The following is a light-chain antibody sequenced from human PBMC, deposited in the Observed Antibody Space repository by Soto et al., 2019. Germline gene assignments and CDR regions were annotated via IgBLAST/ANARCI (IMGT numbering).Light chain of an antibody. V-gene: IGLV2-11*01. CDR3: KSYAGSNTYV. J-gene: IGLJ1*01. CDR2: DVT. CDR1: SSDVGVYNY. Sequence: QSALTQPRSVSGSPGQSVTISCTGTSSDVGVYNYVSWYQHHPGKAPKLMIYDVTKRPSGVPDRFSGSKSGNTASLTVSGLQAADEADYFCKSYAGSNTYVFGSGTKVTVL.